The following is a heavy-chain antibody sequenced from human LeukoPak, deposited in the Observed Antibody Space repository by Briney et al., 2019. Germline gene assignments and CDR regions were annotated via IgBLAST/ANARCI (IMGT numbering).Heavy chain of an antibody. J-gene: IGHJ3*02. D-gene: IGHD4-17*01. V-gene: IGHV3-30-3*01. CDR2: ISYDGSNK. CDR1: GFTFSSYA. CDR3: ASKEPYYGDDAFDI. Sequence: GRSLRLSCAASGFTFSSYAMHWVRQAPGKGLEWVAVISYDGSNKYYADSVKGRFTISRDNSKNTLYLQMNSLRAEDTAVYYCASKEPYYGDDAFDIWGQGTMVTVSS.